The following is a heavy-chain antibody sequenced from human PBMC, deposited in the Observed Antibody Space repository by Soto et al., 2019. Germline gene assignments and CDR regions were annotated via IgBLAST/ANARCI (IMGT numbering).Heavy chain of an antibody. CDR2: IDPSDSYT. D-gene: IGHD1-26*01. CDR1: GYSFTSYW. J-gene: IGHJ6*02. Sequence: PGESLKISCKGSGYSFTSYWISWVRQMPGKGLEWMGRIDPSDSYTNYSPSFQGHVTISADKSISTAYLQWSSLKASDTAMYYCARRTIISGSYYYNYYYGMDVWGQGTTVTVSS. V-gene: IGHV5-10-1*01. CDR3: ARRTIISGSYYYNYYYGMDV.